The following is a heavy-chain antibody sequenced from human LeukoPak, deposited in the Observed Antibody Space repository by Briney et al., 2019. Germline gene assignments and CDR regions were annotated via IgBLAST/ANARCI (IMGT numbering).Heavy chain of an antibody. Sequence: SETLSLTCAVYGGSFSGYYWSWIRQPPGKGLEWIGEINHSGSTNYNPSLKSRVTISVDTSKNQFSLKLSSVTAADTAVYYCARGIWSGFNWFAPWGQGTLVTVSS. CDR3: ARGIWSGFNWFAP. CDR1: GGSFSGYY. D-gene: IGHD3-3*01. V-gene: IGHV4-34*01. J-gene: IGHJ5*02. CDR2: INHSGST.